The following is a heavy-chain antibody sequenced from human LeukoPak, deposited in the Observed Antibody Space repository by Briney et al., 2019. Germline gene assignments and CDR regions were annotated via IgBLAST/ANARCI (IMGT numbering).Heavy chain of an antibody. Sequence: QPGGSLRLSCTMFGLTFNNYGVHWVRQAPGKGLEWVAVISYDGSNKYYADSVKGRFTISRDNSKNTLYLQMNSLRAEDTAVYYCARDRGWIQLWIHFDYWGQGTLVTVSS. CDR2: ISYDGSNK. J-gene: IGHJ4*02. D-gene: IGHD5-18*01. CDR1: GLTFNNYG. CDR3: ARDRGWIQLWIHFDY. V-gene: IGHV3-30*19.